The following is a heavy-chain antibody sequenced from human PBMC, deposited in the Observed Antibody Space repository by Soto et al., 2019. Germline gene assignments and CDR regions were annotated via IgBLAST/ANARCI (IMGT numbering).Heavy chain of an antibody. CDR1: GYIFSDYY. J-gene: IGHJ3*02. Sequence: ASVKVSCKASGYIFSDYYVHWVRQAPGQGLEWMGCINPKSGTTTYVQKFQGRVTMARDTSMATAYMDLTSLRSDDTAVYYCATWFHDTSVEDAFDIWGQGTVVTVSS. CDR3: ATWFHDTSVEDAFDI. CDR2: INPKSGTT. D-gene: IGHD3-22*01. V-gene: IGHV1-2*02.